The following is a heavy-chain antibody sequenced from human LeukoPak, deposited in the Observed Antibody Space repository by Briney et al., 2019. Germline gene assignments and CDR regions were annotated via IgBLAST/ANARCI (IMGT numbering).Heavy chain of an antibody. Sequence: ASVKVSCKASGYTFTSYDINWVRQATGQGLEWMGWMNPNSGNTGYAQKFQGRVTMTRNTTISTAYMELSSLRSEDTAVYYCAREFRIAAAGPPDFDYWGQGTLVTVPS. J-gene: IGHJ4*02. CDR2: MNPNSGNT. CDR3: AREFRIAAAGPPDFDY. V-gene: IGHV1-8*01. D-gene: IGHD6-13*01. CDR1: GYTFTSYD.